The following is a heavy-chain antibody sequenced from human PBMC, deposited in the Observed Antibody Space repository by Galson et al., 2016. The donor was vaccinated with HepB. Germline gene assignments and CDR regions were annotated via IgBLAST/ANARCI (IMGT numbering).Heavy chain of an antibody. V-gene: IGHV1-2*04. J-gene: IGHJ4*02. D-gene: IGHD7-27*01. CDR1: GYTFTGYY. Sequence: SCKGSGYTFTGYYMHWVRQAPGQGLEWMGWINPNTGSTNYAHKLQGWVTMTRDTSISTVYMEMSRLRSDDTAVYYCAIRRTGEKGRPFDYWGQGTLVTVSS. CDR2: INPNTGST. CDR3: AIRRTGEKGRPFDY.